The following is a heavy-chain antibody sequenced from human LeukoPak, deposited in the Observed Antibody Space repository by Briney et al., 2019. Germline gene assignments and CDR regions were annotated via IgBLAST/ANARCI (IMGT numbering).Heavy chain of an antibody. J-gene: IGHJ3*01. CDR1: EFALSNYW. CDR2: INSDGSST. V-gene: IGHV3-74*01. CDR3: ARAGSTWLAFDV. Sequence: GGSLRLSCAASEFALSNYWMHWVRQAPGKGLVWVSRINSDGSSTRYADFVKGRFTISRDNAENTLHLQLNSLRAEDTAVYSCARAGSTWLAFDVWGQGTMVTVSP. D-gene: IGHD5-18*01.